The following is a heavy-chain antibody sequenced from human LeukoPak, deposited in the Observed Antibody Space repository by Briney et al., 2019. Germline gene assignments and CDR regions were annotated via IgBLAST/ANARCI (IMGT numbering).Heavy chain of an antibody. Sequence: SETLSLTCTVSGGSISSYYWSWIRQPPGKGLEWNGYIYYSGSTKYNPSLKSRVTISVDTSKNQFSLKLSSVTAADTAVYYCARGRFYYDILTGPSHYMDVWGKGTTVTISS. D-gene: IGHD3-9*01. CDR2: IYYSGST. V-gene: IGHV4-59*01. CDR1: GGSISSYY. J-gene: IGHJ6*03. CDR3: ARGRFYYDILTGPSHYMDV.